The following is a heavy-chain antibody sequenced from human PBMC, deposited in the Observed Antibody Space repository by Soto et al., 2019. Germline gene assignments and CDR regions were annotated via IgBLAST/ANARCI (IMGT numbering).Heavy chain of an antibody. V-gene: IGHV4-39*01. CDR3: AKPASGTYRFDA. CDR1: GGSISRSLYY. D-gene: IGHD6-19*01. Sequence: PSETLSLTCTVSGGSISRSLYYWGWIRQSPEKGLEWIGGIYYSGSTYYNPSPASRVTISVDTSKNQFSLKLSSVPAADTAIYYCAKPASGTYRFDAWGRGTLVTVSA. CDR2: IYYSGST. J-gene: IGHJ4*02.